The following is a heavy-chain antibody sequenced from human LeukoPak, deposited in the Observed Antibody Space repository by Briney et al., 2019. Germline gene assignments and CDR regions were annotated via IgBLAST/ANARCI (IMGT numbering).Heavy chain of an antibody. D-gene: IGHD1-26*01. Sequence: PSQTLSLTCTVSRVTLSSYYWSWIRQPPGTGLAGIVYLFYRGNTIYNPSLRCRVNISADTSKNHFSLRVMCVSAADTAVYYCARLGAMSGGDYPDDWGQGTLVTVSS. CDR3: ARLGAMSGGDYPDD. V-gene: IGHV4-59*12. J-gene: IGHJ4*02. CDR1: RVTLSSYY. CDR2: LFYRGNT.